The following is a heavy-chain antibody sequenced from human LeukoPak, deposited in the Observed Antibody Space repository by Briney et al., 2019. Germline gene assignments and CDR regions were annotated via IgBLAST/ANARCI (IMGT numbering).Heavy chain of an antibody. D-gene: IGHD3-10*01. Sequence: RSGGSLRLSCAASGFTFSSYSMNWVRQAPGKGLEWVSSISSSSSYIYYADSVKGRFTISRDNAKNSLYLQMNSLRAEDTAVYYCARDPPPAWFGESSYYYYGMDVWGKGTMVTVSS. J-gene: IGHJ6*04. V-gene: IGHV3-21*01. CDR1: GFTFSSYS. CDR2: ISSSSSYI. CDR3: ARDPPPAWFGESSYYYYGMDV.